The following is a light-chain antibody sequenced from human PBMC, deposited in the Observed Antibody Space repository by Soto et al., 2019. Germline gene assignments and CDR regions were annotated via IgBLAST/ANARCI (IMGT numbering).Light chain of an antibody. Sequence: EIGMSQSPATLSVSPGERATLSCRASQSVSSNLAWYQQKPGQAPRLLIYGASTRATGIPARFSGSGSGTDFTLTISSLKSEEFAVYYCQQYGSSPLTFGGGTKVEIK. CDR2: GAS. V-gene: IGKV3-15*01. CDR1: QSVSSN. J-gene: IGKJ4*01. CDR3: QQYGSSPLT.